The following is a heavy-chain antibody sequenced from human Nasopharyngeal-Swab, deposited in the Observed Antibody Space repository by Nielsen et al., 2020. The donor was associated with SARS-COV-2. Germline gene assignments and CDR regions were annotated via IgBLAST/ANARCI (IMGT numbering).Heavy chain of an antibody. D-gene: IGHD6-19*01. CDR3: VKDLGSGGWYFTEPFDI. Sequence: GESLKISCVASGFTGSSYAMHWVRQAPGKGLEWVAVISYDGGIKNYADSVRGRFTISRDNSKNTLYLQMDSLRPEDTAVYYCVKDLGSGGWYFTEPFDIWGQGTMVTVSS. CDR1: GFTGSSYA. V-gene: IGHV3-30-3*01. CDR2: ISYDGGIK. J-gene: IGHJ3*02.